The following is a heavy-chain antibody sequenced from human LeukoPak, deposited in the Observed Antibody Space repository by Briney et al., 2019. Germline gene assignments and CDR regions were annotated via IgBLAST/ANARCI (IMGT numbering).Heavy chain of an antibody. J-gene: IGHJ3*02. CDR3: ARDARFTRGLRGAFDI. CDR2: ISYDGSNK. Sequence: PGGSLRLSCAASGFTFSSYAMHWVRQAPGKGLEWVAVISYDGSNKYYADSVKGRFTISRDNSKNTLYLQMNSLRAEDTAVYYCARDARFTRGLRGAFDIWGQGTMVTVSS. CDR1: GFTFSSYA. V-gene: IGHV3-30-3*01. D-gene: IGHD4-17*01.